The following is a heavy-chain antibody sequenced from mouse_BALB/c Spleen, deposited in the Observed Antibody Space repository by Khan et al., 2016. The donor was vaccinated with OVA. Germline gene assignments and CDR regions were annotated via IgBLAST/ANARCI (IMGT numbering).Heavy chain of an antibody. Sequence: EVELVESGGDLVTPGGSLKLSCAASGFTFSSYGMSWVRQTPDKRLEWVASISRGGGYTYYADSVKGRFTISRDNAKNTLYLQMSSLKSEETAMFYCTGAYYGNDYYAMDNWGQGTSVTVSS. D-gene: IGHD2-9*01. J-gene: IGHJ4*01. CDR3: TGAYYGNDYYAMDN. CDR2: ISRGGGYT. CDR1: GFTFSSYG. V-gene: IGHV5-6*01.